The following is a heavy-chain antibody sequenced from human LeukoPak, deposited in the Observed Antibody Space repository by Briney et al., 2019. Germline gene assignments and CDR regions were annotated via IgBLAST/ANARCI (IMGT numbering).Heavy chain of an antibody. V-gene: IGHV1-2*02. CDR1: GYTFTGYY. CDR3: AREDLLRFLVDY. J-gene: IGHJ4*02. Sequence: AASVKVSCKASGYTFTGYYMHWVRQAPGQGLERMGWINPNSGGTNYAQKFQGRVTMTRDTSISTAYMELSRRRSDDTAVYYCAREDLLRFLVDYWGQGTLVTVSS. CDR2: INPNSGGT. D-gene: IGHD3-3*01.